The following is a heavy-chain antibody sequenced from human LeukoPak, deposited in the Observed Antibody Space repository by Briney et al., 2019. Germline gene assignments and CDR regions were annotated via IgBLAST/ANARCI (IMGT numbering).Heavy chain of an antibody. CDR3: ARERGGSSWYFDY. J-gene: IGHJ4*02. V-gene: IGHV4-61*01. CDR2: IYYSGST. D-gene: IGHD6-13*01. Sequence: SETLSLTCTVSGGSVSSGSYYWSWIRQPPGKGLEWIGYIYYSGSTNYNPSLKSRVTISVDTSKNQFSLKLSSVTAADTAVYYCARERGGSSWYFDYWGQGTLVTVSS. CDR1: GGSVSSGSYY.